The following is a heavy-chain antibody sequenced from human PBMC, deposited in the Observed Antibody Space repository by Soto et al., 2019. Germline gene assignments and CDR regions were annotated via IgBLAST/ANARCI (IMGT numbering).Heavy chain of an antibody. Sequence: EVQLVESGGGLVQPGGSLRLSCAASGFTVSSNSMSWVRQAPGKGLDWVSFIYSGGTTHYADSVKGRFTITRDDYKNTLYLQMNSLRPEHTAVYYCARHLRLVGFGEYDLWGRGTLVTVSS. CDR2: IYSGGTT. V-gene: IGHV3-53*04. CDR1: GFTVSSNS. J-gene: IGHJ2*01. D-gene: IGHD3-10*01. CDR3: ARHLRLVGFGEYDL.